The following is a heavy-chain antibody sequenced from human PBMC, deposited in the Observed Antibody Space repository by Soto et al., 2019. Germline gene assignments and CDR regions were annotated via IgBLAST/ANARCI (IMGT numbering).Heavy chain of an antibody. V-gene: IGHV3-33*01. J-gene: IGHJ4*02. CDR3: ARIGYYYDSSGYYYPIDY. CDR2: IWYDGSNK. Sequence: GGSLRLSCAASGFTFSSYGMHWVRQAPGKGLEWVAVIWYDGSNKYYADSVKGRFTISRDNSKNTLYLQMNSLRAEDTAVYYCARIGYYYDSSGYYYPIDYWGQGTLVTVSS. D-gene: IGHD3-22*01. CDR1: GFTFSSYG.